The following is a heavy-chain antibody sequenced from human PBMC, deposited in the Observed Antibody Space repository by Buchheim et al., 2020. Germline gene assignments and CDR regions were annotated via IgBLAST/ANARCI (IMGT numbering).Heavy chain of an antibody. D-gene: IGHD4-11*01. V-gene: IGHV3-11*06. J-gene: IGHJ4*02. CDR2: ISGSSTYT. CDR3: ARGLYSNWFLNDY. CDR1: GFTFSDYY. Sequence: QVQLVESGGGVVQPGRSVRLSCAASGFTFSDYYMTWIRQAPGKGLEWVSCISGSSTYTHYADSVKGRFTISRDNVKNSLYLQMNSLRAEDTAVYYCARGLYSNWFLNDYWGQGTL.